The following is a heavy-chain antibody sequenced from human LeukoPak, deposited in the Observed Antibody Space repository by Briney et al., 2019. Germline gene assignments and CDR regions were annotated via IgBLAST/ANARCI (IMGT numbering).Heavy chain of an antibody. CDR1: GFPFSSYA. Sequence: GGSLPLSCAASGFPFSSYAMSWVRPAPGKGLEWVSAISGSGGSTYYADSVKGRFTISRDNSKNTLYLQMNSLRAEDTAVYYCAKDFIYYDSSGYCDYWGQGTLVTVSS. J-gene: IGHJ4*02. CDR3: AKDFIYYDSSGYCDY. D-gene: IGHD3-22*01. V-gene: IGHV3-23*01. CDR2: ISGSGGST.